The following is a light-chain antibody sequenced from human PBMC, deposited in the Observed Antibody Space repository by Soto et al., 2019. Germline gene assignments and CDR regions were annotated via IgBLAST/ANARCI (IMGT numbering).Light chain of an antibody. CDR3: QQYNNWPRT. J-gene: IGKJ1*01. CDR1: QSVNTN. V-gene: IGKV3-15*01. Sequence: EVVMTQSPDTLSVSPGERDTLSCRASQSVNTNLAWYQQKLGQAPRLLIYGASTRATGISARFSGSGSGTEFTLTIRSLQSEDFAIYYCQQYNNWPRTFGQGTKVDIK. CDR2: GAS.